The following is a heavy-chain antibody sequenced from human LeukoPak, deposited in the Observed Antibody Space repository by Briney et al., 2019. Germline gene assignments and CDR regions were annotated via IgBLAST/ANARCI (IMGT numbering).Heavy chain of an antibody. J-gene: IGHJ6*02. CDR1: GDSISLYY. CDR2: IYYTGST. V-gene: IGHV4-59*12. CDR3: ASRRGPSIVGSGRQTYYYYYGMDV. D-gene: IGHD3-10*01. Sequence: PSETLSLTCTVSGDSISLYYWSWIRQPPGKGLEWIGYIYYTGSTKSNPSLKSRVTISVDTSKNQFSLRLSSVTAADTAVYYCASRRGPSIVGSGRQTYYYYYGMDVWGQGTTVTVSS.